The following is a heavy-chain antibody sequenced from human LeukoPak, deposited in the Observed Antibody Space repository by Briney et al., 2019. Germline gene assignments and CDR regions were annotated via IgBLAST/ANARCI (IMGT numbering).Heavy chain of an antibody. CDR3: TSSEMATIKSSTYFDY. CDR1: GFTFSGSA. Sequence: GGSLKLSCAASGFTFSGSAMHWVRQASGKGLEWVGRIRSKANSYATAYAASVKGRFTISRDDSKNTAYLQMNSLKTEDTAVYYCTSSEMATIKSSTYFDYWGQGTLVTVSS. J-gene: IGHJ4*02. CDR2: IRSKANSYAT. D-gene: IGHD5-24*01. V-gene: IGHV3-73*01.